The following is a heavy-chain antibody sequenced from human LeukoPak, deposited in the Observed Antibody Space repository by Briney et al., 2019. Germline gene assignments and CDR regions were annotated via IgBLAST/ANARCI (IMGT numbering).Heavy chain of an antibody. CDR1: GFTVSSNY. CDR2: IYTGGNT. J-gene: IGHJ3*02. CDR3: ASPSSGQSFDI. V-gene: IGHV3-53*01. Sequence: GGSLRLSCAASGFTVSSNYTSWVRQAPGKGLEWVSIIYTGGNTDYADSVKGRFTISRDNSKNTLYLQMNSLRAEDTAVYYCASPSSGQSFDIWGQGTMVTVSS. D-gene: IGHD6-19*01.